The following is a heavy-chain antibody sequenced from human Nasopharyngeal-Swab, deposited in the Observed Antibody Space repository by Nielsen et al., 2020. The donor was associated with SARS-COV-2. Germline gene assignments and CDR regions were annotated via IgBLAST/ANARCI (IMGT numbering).Heavy chain of an antibody. CDR1: GFTFSSYW. D-gene: IGHD3-3*01. J-gene: IGHJ4*02. CDR3: ARGQKLYYDLWSAENWFVASSGYEYYFDY. Sequence: GGSLRLSCAASGFTFSSYWMSWVRQAPGKGLEWVANIKQDGSEKYYVDSVKGRFTISRDNAKNSLYLQMNSLRAEDTAVYYCARGQKLYYDLWSAENWFVASSGYEYYFDYWGQGTLVTVSS. CDR2: IKQDGSEK. V-gene: IGHV3-7*01.